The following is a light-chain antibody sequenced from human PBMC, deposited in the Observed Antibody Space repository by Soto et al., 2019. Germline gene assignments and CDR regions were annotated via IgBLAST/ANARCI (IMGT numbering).Light chain of an antibody. J-gene: IGKJ5*01. CDR1: QSVSSSY. CDR2: GAS. CDR3: QQRSNWPPIT. Sequence: IVMSQPPATLSVYPLERATLSFRAIQSVSSSYLAWYQQRPGQAPRLLIYGASSRAPGIPDRFSGSGSGTDFTLTISSLEPEDFAVYYCQQRSNWPPITFGQGTLLEI. V-gene: IGKV3D-20*02.